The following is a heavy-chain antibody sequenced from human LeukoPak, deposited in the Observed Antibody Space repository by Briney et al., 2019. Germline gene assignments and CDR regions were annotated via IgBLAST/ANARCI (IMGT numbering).Heavy chain of an antibody. CDR3: ARATSTSCYAI. CDR1: GXSISSYY. V-gene: IGHV4-59*01. J-gene: IGHJ4*02. D-gene: IGHD2-2*01. Sequence: SETLSLTCTVSGXSISSYYGSWIRQPPGKGLEWIGYIYYSGSTNYNPSLKSRVTISVDTSKNQFSLKLGSVTAADTAVYYCARATSTSCYAIWGQGTLVTVSS. CDR2: IYYSGST.